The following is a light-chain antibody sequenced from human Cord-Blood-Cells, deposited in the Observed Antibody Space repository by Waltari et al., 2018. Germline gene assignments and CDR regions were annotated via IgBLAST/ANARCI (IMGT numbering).Light chain of an antibody. CDR2: GAS. J-gene: IGKJ2*01. Sequence: EIVMPQSPATLSVSPGERATLSCRASQSVSSNLAWYQQKPGQATRLLIYGASTRATGIPARFSGSGSGTEFTLTISSLQSEDFAVYYCQQYNNWPYTFGQGTKLEIK. CDR1: QSVSSN. V-gene: IGKV3-15*01. CDR3: QQYNNWPYT.